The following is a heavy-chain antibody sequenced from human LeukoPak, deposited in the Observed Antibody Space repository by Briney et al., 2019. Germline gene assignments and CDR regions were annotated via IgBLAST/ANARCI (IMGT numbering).Heavy chain of an antibody. D-gene: IGHD3-22*01. CDR1: GGSISSYY. Sequence: SETLSLTCTVSGGSISSYYWSWIRQPPGKGLEWIGYIYYSGSTNYNPSLKSRVTISVDTSKNQFSLKLSSVTAADTAVYHCARVGGSYYYDSSGLIPFDYWGQGTLVTVSS. V-gene: IGHV4-59*01. CDR3: ARVGGSYYYDSSGLIPFDY. J-gene: IGHJ4*02. CDR2: IYYSGST.